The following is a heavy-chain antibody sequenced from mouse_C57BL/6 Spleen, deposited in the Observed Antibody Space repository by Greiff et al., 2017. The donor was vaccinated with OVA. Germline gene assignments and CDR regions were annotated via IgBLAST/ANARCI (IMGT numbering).Heavy chain of an antibody. CDR2: IDPETGGT. J-gene: IGHJ3*01. Sequence: VQLQQSGAELVRPGASVTLSCKASGYTFTDYEMHWVKQTPVHGLEWIGAIDPETGGTAYNQKFKGKAILTADKSSSTAYMELRSLKSEDSAVYYCTRPIFFAYRGEGSLCTVSA. V-gene: IGHV1-15*01. D-gene: IGHD6-5*01. CDR1: GYTFTDYE. CDR3: TRPIFFAY.